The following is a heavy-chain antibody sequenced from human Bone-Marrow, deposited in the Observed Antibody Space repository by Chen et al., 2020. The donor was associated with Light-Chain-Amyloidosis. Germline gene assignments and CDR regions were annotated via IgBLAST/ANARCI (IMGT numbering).Heavy chain of an antibody. CDR1: GDSVXXXXTG. CDR2: TYYRSKWYS. V-gene: IGHV6-1*01. J-gene: IGHJ3*02. Sequence: ISGDSVXXXXTGWNWVRQSPSRGLEWLGRTYYRSKWYSDYATSVKSRITIRPDTSKNQXSLXXXXXXXXXTXXXXXARTHXXXWSGAFDIWGQGTVVTVSS. D-gene: IGHD3-3*01. CDR3: ARTHXXXWSGAFDI.